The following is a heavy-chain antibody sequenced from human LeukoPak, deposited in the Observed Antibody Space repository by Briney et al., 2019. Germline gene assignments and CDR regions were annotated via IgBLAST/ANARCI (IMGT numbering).Heavy chain of an antibody. J-gene: IGHJ4*02. Sequence: GGSLRLSCAASGLTFSSYAMSWVRQAPGKGLEWVSAISGSGGSTYYADSVKGRFTISRDNSKNTLYLQMNSLRAEDTAVYYCAKAVNYYDSSGYYFYWGQGTLVTVSS. CDR3: AKAVNYYDSSGYYFY. CDR2: ISGSGGST. V-gene: IGHV3-23*01. D-gene: IGHD3-22*01. CDR1: GLTFSSYA.